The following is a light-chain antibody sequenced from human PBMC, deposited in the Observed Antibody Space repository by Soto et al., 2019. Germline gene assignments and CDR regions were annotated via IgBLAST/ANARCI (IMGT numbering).Light chain of an antibody. V-gene: IGLV2-14*01. CDR2: DVS. J-gene: IGLJ1*01. CDR1: NSDIGTYNY. Sequence: QSVLTQPASVSGSPGQSITISCTGTNSDIGTYNYVSWYQQHPGKAPKLMIYDVSNRPSGVSNRFSGSKSGRTASLTISGRQTEDEADYYCSSYTSSGTLGVFGTGTKLTVL. CDR3: SSYTSSGTLGV.